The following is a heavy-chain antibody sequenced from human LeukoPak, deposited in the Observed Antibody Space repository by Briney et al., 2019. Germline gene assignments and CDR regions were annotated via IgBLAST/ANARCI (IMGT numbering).Heavy chain of an antibody. V-gene: IGHV1-69*05. CDR2: IIPIFGTA. D-gene: IGHD6-13*01. Sequence: SVKVSCKASGGTFSSYAINWVRQAPGQGLEWMGGIIPIFGTANYAQKFQGRVTITTDESTSTAYMELSSLRSEDTAVYYCARDTAAAGTYYFDYWGQGTLVTVSS. CDR1: GGTFSSYA. CDR3: ARDTAAAGTYYFDY. J-gene: IGHJ4*02.